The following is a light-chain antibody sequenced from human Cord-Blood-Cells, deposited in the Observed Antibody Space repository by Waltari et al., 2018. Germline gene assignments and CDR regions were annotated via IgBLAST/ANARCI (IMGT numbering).Light chain of an antibody. J-gene: IGKJ1*01. CDR1: QSISSW. CDR3: QQYNSYWT. V-gene: IGKV1-5*03. CDR2: QAS. Sequence: DIQMTQYPATLSASVGDRVTITCRASQSISSWLAWYQQKPEKAPKLLIYQASSLESGVPSRFSGSGSATEFTLTISSLQHDDFATYYCQQYNSYWTFGQGTKVEIK.